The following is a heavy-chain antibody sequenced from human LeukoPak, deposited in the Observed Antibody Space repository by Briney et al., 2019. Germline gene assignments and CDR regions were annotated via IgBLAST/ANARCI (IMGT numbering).Heavy chain of an antibody. CDR1: GGSVSSGSYY. CDR3: ARVGAVTTSGVIIPKWAFDF. J-gene: IGHJ3*01. D-gene: IGHD3-3*01. V-gene: IGHV4-61*01. CDR2: IYYTGST. Sequence: SETLSLTCTVSGGSVSSGSYYWSWIRQPPGKGLEWIGYIYYTGSTIYNPSLKSRATISVDRSKNQFSLKLRSVTAADTAVYRCARVGAVTTSGVIIPKWAFDFWGQGTMVTVSS.